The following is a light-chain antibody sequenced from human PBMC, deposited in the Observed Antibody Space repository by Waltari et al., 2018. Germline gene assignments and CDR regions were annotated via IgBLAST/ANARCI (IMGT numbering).Light chain of an antibody. V-gene: IGKV1-8*01. J-gene: IGKJ3*01. CDR1: QGISSY. Sequence: AIRMTQSPSSFSASTGDRVTITCRASQGISSYLAWYQQKPGKAPKLLIYAASTLQSGVPSRFSGSGSGTDFTLTISCLQSEDFATYYCQQYYSYSPDTFGPGTKVDIK. CDR2: AAS. CDR3: QQYYSYSPDT.